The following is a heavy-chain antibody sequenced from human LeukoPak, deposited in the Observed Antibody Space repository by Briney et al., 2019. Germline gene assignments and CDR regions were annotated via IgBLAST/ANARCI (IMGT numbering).Heavy chain of an antibody. D-gene: IGHD6-19*01. CDR3: ARALAVAGTGY. J-gene: IGHJ4*02. Sequence: GGSLRLSCAASGFTFSSYAMHWVRQAPGKGLEWVANIKEDGSEKYYVDSVKGRFTISRDNAKNSLYLQMNSLRVEDTAVYYCARALAVAGTGYWGQGTLVTVSS. CDR1: GFTFSSYA. V-gene: IGHV3-7*01. CDR2: IKEDGSEK.